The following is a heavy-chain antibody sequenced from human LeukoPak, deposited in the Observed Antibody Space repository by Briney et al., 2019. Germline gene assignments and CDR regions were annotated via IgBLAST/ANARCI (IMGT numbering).Heavy chain of an antibody. V-gene: IGHV3-23*01. Sequence: GSLRLSCAASGFTFSSYAMSWVRQAPGKGPEWVSAISGSGGSTYYADSVKGRFTISRDNSKNTLYLQMNSLRAEDTAVYYCAKGENVRYCSGGSCLPFDYWGQGTLVTVSS. D-gene: IGHD2-15*01. CDR3: AKGENVRYCSGGSCLPFDY. CDR2: ISGSGGST. J-gene: IGHJ4*02. CDR1: GFTFSSYA.